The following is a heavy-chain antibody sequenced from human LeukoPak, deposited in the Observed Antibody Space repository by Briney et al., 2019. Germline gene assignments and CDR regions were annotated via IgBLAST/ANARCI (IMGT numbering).Heavy chain of an antibody. J-gene: IGHJ4*02. D-gene: IGHD3-10*01. V-gene: IGHV3-9*01. CDR1: GFTFDDYA. Sequence: GRSLRLSCAASGFTFDDYAMHWVRQASGKGLEWVSSISWNSGNIAYADSVKGRFTISRDNAKNSLYLQMNSLRAEDTALYYCAKVYLARYYASAGLDYWGQGTLVTVSS. CDR3: AKVYLARYYASAGLDY. CDR2: ISWNSGNI.